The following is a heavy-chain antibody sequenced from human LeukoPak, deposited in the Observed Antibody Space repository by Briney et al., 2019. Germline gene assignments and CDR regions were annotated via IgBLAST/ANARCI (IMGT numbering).Heavy chain of an antibody. J-gene: IGHJ4*02. CDR1: GFTFSSYA. Sequence: PGRSLRLSCAASGFTFSSYAMHWVRQAPGKGLEWVAVISYDGSNKYYADSVKGRFTISRDNSKNTLYLQMNNLRAEDTAMYYCARDQRVTGRPDIDYWGQGTLVIVSS. CDR3: ARDQRVTGRPDIDY. D-gene: IGHD6-6*01. V-gene: IGHV3-30*04. CDR2: ISYDGSNK.